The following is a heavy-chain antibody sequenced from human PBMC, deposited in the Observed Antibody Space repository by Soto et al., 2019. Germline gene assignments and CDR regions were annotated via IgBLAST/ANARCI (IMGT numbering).Heavy chain of an antibody. CDR2: TFYSGAT. CDR3: ARVQPYDYGANTGWLDP. J-gene: IGHJ5*02. D-gene: IGHD4-17*01. CDR1: GGSISSGGYY. V-gene: IGHV4-31*03. Sequence: QVQLQESGPGLVNPSQTLSLTCTVSGGSISSGGYYWSWIRQHPGKGLEWIGYTFYSGATYYNLSLKSRTIISVDTSKNQFSLTLTSLTAADTAVYYCARVQPYDYGANTGWLDPWGQGTLVTVSS.